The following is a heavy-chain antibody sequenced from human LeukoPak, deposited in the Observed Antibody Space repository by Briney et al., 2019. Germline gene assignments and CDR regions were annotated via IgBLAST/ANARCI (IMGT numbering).Heavy chain of an antibody. CDR1: GFTVSSNY. CDR3: TRDLMDYDVSTGLHHYYMDV. V-gene: IGHV3-66*01. CDR2: IYSGGST. Sequence: GGSLRLSCAASGFTVSSNYMSWVRQAPGKGLEWVSVIYSGGSTYYADSVKGRFTIPRDNSKNTLYLQMNSLRAEDTAVYYCTRDLMDYDVSTGLHHYYMDVWGQGTTVTVSS. D-gene: IGHD3-9*01. J-gene: IGHJ6*02.